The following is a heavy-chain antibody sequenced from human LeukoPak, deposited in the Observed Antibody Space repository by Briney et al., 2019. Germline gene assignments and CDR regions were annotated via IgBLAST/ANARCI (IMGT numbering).Heavy chain of an antibody. D-gene: IGHD2-2*01. V-gene: IGHV1-2*02. CDR3: ATVPCVISSCSPDNWFDP. Sequence: ASVKVSCKASGYTFTDYYILWLRQAPGQGLEWVGWINPHSGGASFAQRFQGRVTMTRDTSISTVYMELTRLTSDDTAVYYCATVPCVISSCSPDNWFDPWGQGTLVTVSS. CDR2: INPHSGGA. J-gene: IGHJ5*02. CDR1: GYTFTDYY.